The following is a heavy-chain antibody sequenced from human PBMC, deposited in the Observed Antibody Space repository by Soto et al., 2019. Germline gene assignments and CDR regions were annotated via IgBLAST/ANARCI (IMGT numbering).Heavy chain of an antibody. V-gene: IGHV1-8*01. CDR2: MNPNRGET. CDR1: GYTFTDYD. J-gene: IGHJ5*02. Sequence: QEQLVQSGAEVKKPGASVKVSCKTSGYTFTDYDIKWVRQATGQGLEWIGWMNPNRGETGYAQKFKGRVTRTRSASLSTAYLELSSLRSEETAVYYCEMVAVAARPGWYKWCDPRGQGNLVTVSS. CDR3: EMVAVAARPGWYKWCDP. D-gene: IGHD2-15*01.